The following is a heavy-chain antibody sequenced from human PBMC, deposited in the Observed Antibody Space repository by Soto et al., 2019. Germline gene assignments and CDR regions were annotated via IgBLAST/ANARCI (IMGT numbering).Heavy chain of an antibody. V-gene: IGHV4-31*03. D-gene: IGHD6-13*01. CDR3: AGASSSPLLFDY. Sequence: SETLSLTCTVSGGSISSGGYYWSWIRQHPGKGLEWIGYIYYSGSTYYNPSLKSRVTISVDTSKNQFSLKLSSVTAADTAVYYCAGASSSPLLFDYWGQGTLVTVS. J-gene: IGHJ4*02. CDR2: IYYSGST. CDR1: GGSISSGGYY.